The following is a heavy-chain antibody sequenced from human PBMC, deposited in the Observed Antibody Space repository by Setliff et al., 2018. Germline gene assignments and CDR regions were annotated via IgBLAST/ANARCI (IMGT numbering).Heavy chain of an antibody. D-gene: IGHD6-19*01. J-gene: IGHJ4*02. CDR1: GFTFSTHA. CDR2: IWFDGSNT. CDR3: VRDPPGSGFAFES. Sequence: GGSLRLSCGASGFTFSTHAMHWVRQAPGKGLEWVAMIWFDGSNTHYPGSVKGRFTVSGDNSKNMVYLQMNSLRVDGTAVYYCVRDPPGSGFAFESWGQGTLVTVSS. V-gene: IGHV3-33*01.